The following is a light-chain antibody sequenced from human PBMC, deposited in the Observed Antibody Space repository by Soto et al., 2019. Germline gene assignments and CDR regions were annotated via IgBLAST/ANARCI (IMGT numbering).Light chain of an antibody. V-gene: IGLV2-14*03. CDR3: SSYTTSNTRQIV. CDR2: DVT. J-gene: IGLJ1*01. Sequence: QSGLTQPASLAGSPGQSITISCTGTSSDVCGYNYVSWYQHHPGKAPKLIIYDVTNRPSGVSNPFSGSKSGNTASLTISGLQPEDEPDYYCSSYTTSNTRQIVFGTGTKVTVL. CDR1: SSDVCGYNY.